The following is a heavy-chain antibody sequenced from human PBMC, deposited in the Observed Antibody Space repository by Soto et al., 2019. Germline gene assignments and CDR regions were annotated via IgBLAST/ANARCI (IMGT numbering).Heavy chain of an antibody. CDR2: INHSGST. D-gene: IGHD6-13*01. J-gene: IGHJ6*02. CDR3: ARVQGYSNSWYYYHCCIDF. Sequence: SETLSLTCAFYVGSFSGYYWSCIRQPPGKWLEWIGEINHSGSTNYNPSLKSRVTISVDTSKNQFSLKLSSVTAADTAVYYCARVQGYSNSWYYYHCCIDFWGQGTTFHFSS. V-gene: IGHV4-34*01. CDR1: VGSFSGYY.